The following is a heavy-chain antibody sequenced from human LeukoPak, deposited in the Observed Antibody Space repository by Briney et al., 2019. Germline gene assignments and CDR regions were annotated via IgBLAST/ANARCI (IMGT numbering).Heavy chain of an antibody. CDR1: GDSVSGNSAT. CDR2: TYYRSKWYN. Sequence: SQTLSLTCVISGDSVSGNSATWNWIRQSPSRGLEWLGRTYYRSKWYNDYVVSVKSRITINPDTSKNQFSLQLNSVTPEDTAVYYCARSWELNFDFWGQGTLVTVSS. D-gene: IGHD4-23*01. V-gene: IGHV6-1*01. J-gene: IGHJ4*02. CDR3: ARSWELNFDF.